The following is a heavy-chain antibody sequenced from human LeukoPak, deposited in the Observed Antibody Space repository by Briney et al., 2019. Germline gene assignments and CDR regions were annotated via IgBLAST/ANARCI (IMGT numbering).Heavy chain of an antibody. CDR3: ASLPLPTHIVVVPAAMYAFDI. CDR1: GGSITSSSYY. CDR2: TYYTGGT. Sequence: PSETLSLTCSVSGGSITSSSYYWGWIRQPPEKGLEWIGRTYYTGGTYYSPPLKSRDTISLDTSQNHLSLKLSSVTAADTAVYYCASLPLPTHIVVVPAAMYAFDIWGQGTMVTVSS. V-gene: IGHV4-39*02. D-gene: IGHD2-2*01. J-gene: IGHJ3*02.